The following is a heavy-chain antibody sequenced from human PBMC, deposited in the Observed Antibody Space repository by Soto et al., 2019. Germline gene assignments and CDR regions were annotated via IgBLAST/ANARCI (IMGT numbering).Heavy chain of an antibody. Sequence: QVQLVESGGGVVQPGRSLRLSCAASGFTFSSYGMNWVRQAPGKGLEWVAVIWYDGSNKHYADSVKGRFTISRDNSKNTLYLQMNSLRAEDTAVYYCASDTGELPILDYWGQGTLVTVSS. CDR1: GFTFSSYG. CDR2: IWYDGSNK. D-gene: IGHD1-26*01. CDR3: ASDTGELPILDY. J-gene: IGHJ4*02. V-gene: IGHV3-33*01.